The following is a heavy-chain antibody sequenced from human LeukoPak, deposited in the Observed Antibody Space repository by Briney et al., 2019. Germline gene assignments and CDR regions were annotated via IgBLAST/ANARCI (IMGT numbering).Heavy chain of an antibody. D-gene: IGHD7-27*01. CDR2: IRYDGSYK. J-gene: IGHJ4*02. CDR1: GFTFSGYG. CDR3: ARDLAWGAFDY. Sequence: RTGGSLRLSCAASGFTFSGYGMHWVRQAPGKGLEWVAFIRYDGSYKYYADSVKGRFTISRDDSKNTLSLQMNSLRVEDTAVYYCARDLAWGAFDYWGQGTLVTVSS. V-gene: IGHV3-30*02.